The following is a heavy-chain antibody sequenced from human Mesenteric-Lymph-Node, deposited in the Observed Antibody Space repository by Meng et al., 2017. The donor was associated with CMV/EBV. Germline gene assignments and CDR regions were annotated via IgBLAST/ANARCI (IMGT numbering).Heavy chain of an antibody. J-gene: IGHJ6*02. CDR3: AREQLRFLEWLLVYYYYGMDV. D-gene: IGHD3-3*01. CDR2: IKQDGSEK. Sequence: GESLKISCVASGFTFGSFWMSWVRQAPGKGLEWVANIKQDGSEKYYVDSVKGRFTISRDNAKNSLYLQMNSLRAEDTAVYYCAREQLRFLEWLLVYYYYGMDVWGQGTTVTVSS. V-gene: IGHV3-7*01. CDR1: GFTFGSFW.